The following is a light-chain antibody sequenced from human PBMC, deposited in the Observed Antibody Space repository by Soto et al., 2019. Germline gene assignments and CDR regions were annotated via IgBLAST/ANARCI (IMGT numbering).Light chain of an antibody. CDR1: SSDVGGYNY. J-gene: IGLJ2*01. V-gene: IGLV2-14*01. CDR3: SSYTSSSAVV. Sequence: QSALTQPASVSGSPGQSITISCTGTSSDVGGYNYVSWYQQHAGKAPKLMIYEVSNRPPGVSNRFSGSKSGNTASLTISGLQAEDGADYYCSSYTSSSAVVFGGGTKLTVL. CDR2: EVS.